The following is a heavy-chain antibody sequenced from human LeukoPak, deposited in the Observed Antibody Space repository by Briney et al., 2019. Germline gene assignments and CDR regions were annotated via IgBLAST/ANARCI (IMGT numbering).Heavy chain of an antibody. V-gene: IGHV3-7*01. CDR1: GFTFTNDW. Sequence: PGGSLRLSCVTSGFTFTNDWMTWVRQAQGKGLEWVANIDQDGSTKNYVDSVRGRFTISRDNTRSSLFLEMNSLRAEDTAIYYCARDTSPSSSSSYFDALAMWGQGTMVTVSS. CDR3: ARDTSPSSSSSYFDALAM. CDR2: IDQDGSTK. J-gene: IGHJ3*02. D-gene: IGHD6-13*01.